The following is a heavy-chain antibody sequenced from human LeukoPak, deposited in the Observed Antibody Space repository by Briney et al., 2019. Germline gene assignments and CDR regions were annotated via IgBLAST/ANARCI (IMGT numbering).Heavy chain of an antibody. D-gene: IGHD4-17*01. V-gene: IGHV3-21*04. CDR2: VSNSGDYI. J-gene: IGHJ4*02. CDR3: AHDYGDSPFFFDY. CDR1: GFTFSSYS. Sequence: GGSLRLSCAASGFTFSSYSMNWVRQAPGKGLEWVSSVSNSGDYIHYADSVKGRFTISRDNSKNSLYLQMNSLRAEDTAIYYCAHDYGDSPFFFDYWGQGTLVTVSS.